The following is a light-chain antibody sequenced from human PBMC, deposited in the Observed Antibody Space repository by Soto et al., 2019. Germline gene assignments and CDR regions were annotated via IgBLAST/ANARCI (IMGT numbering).Light chain of an antibody. J-gene: IGLJ1*01. CDR1: SSNIGNTY. CDR2: DNS. CDR3: GTWDSSLSAYV. Sequence: QSVLTQPPSVSAAPGQKVTISCSGSSSNIGNTYVFWYQQLPGTAPKLLIYDNSQRPSGIPDRFSGSKSGTSATLAITGLQTGDEADYYCGTWDSSLSAYVFGTGTKVTVL. V-gene: IGLV1-51*01.